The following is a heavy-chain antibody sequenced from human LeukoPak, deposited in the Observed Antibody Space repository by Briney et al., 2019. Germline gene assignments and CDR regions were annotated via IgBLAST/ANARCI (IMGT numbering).Heavy chain of an antibody. Sequence: GGSLRLSCAASGFTFSSYGMHWVRQAPGKGLEWVAVIWYDGSNKYYADSVKGRFSISRDNSKNTLYLQMDSLRGEDTAVYYCAKDFRIGYSAHFDYWGQGALVTVSS. D-gene: IGHD2-21*01. CDR3: AKDFRIGYSAHFDY. J-gene: IGHJ4*02. CDR2: IWYDGSNK. CDR1: GFTFSSYG. V-gene: IGHV3-33*06.